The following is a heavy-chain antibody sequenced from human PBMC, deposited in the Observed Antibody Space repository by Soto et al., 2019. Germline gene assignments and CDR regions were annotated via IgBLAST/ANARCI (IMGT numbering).Heavy chain of an antibody. Sequence: SETLSLTCTVSGGSISRSTYYWGWIRQPPGKGLEWIGSLYDIESSSYNPYSESIYYNPSLKRRVTISADTSKNQFSLKLNSVTAADTAVYYCVRNVAGATVPYYFDFWGQGIVVTVSS. J-gene: IGHJ4*02. V-gene: IGHV4-39*01. CDR1: GGSISRSTYY. CDR3: VRNVAGATVPYYFDF. D-gene: IGHD1-26*01. CDR2: LYDIESSSYNPYSESI.